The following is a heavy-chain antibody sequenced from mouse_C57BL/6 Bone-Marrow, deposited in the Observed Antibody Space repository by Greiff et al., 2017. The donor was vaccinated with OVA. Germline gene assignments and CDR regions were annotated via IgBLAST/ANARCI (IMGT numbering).Heavy chain of an antibody. V-gene: IGHV1-4*01. J-gene: IGHJ2*01. CDR2: IDPTNDYT. CDR3: TRGYYVDY. CDR1: GYTFTSYT. Sequence: VKLMESGAELARPGASVKMSCKASGYTFTSYTIHWVKPRPGQGLEWIGYIDPTNDYTNYNQKFKGKATLTADKSSSTAYMQLSSLTSEDSAVYYCTRGYYVDYWGQGTTLTVSS.